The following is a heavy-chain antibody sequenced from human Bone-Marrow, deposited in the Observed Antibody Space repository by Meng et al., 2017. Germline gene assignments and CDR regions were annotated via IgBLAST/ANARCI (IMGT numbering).Heavy chain of an antibody. J-gene: IGHJ4*02. V-gene: IGHV1-2*06. CDR2: INPNSGGT. Sequence: ASVKVSCKASGSTFTGYYMHWVRQAPGQGLEWMGRINPNSGGTNYAQKFQGRVTMTRDTSISTAYMELSRLRSDDTAVYYCARDAHRGGSYFFDYWGQGTLVTVSS. D-gene: IGHD1-26*01. CDR1: GSTFTGYY. CDR3: ARDAHRGGSYFFDY.